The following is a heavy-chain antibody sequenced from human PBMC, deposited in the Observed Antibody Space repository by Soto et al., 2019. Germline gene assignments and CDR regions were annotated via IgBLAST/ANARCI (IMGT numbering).Heavy chain of an antibody. Sequence: EVHLVESGGGLIQPGGSLRLSCAASGFTVGNNYMNWVRQAPGKGLEWVSLMYSGGGTYYADSVKGRFTMSRDSSKNTLYLELNGLGAEETAMYYGRTSPSVGVWGQGSTVTVSS. CDR1: GFTVGNNY. CDR3: RTSPSVGV. CDR2: MYSGGGT. V-gene: IGHV3-53*01. J-gene: IGHJ6*02.